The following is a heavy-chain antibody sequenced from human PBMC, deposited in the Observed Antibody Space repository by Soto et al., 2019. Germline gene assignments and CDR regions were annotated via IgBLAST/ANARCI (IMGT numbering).Heavy chain of an antibody. CDR3: ERLAVYCSSKVCHGDQAMEV. CDR1: GYSVSSNSAA. CDR2: TYYRSKWYN. Sequence: SQTLSLTCAISGYSVSSNSAAWNWFRQSPSRGLEWLGRTYYRSKWYNDYAVSVKSRITINPDTSKNQFSLRLTSVTAADTAVYYCERLAVYCSSKVCHGDQAMEVLVQGNTVT. D-gene: IGHD2-2*01. J-gene: IGHJ6*02. V-gene: IGHV6-1*01.